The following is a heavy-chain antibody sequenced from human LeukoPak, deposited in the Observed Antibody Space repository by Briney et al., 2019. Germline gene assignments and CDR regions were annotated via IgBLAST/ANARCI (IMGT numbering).Heavy chain of an antibody. CDR2: ITSSGYDT. D-gene: IGHD6-19*01. CDR3: AKDSRETLAGTEDY. J-gene: IGHJ4*02. CDR1: GFTFSSHA. V-gene: IGHV3-23*01. Sequence: TGGSLRLSCAASGFTFSSHAMSLVRQAPGKGLELVSSITSSGYDTYYRDSVKSRFTISRDNSENTLYLQMNSLRPEDTAMYYCAKDSRETLAGTEDYWGRGTLVTVSS.